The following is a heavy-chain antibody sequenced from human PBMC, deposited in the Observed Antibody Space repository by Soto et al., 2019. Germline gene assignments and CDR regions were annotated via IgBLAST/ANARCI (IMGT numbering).Heavy chain of an antibody. CDR2: VHDSWGS. J-gene: IGHJ6*02. Sequence: QVPLQESGPGLVKPSETLSLSCTVSGGSISNYYWSWFRQTPGKGLEWIGYVHDSWGSNYNPSLKSRVAISLDTSKSQFSLKLTSVTASDTPVYYCALQGLAALHGLVDVWGQGTTVTVSS. CDR1: GGSISNYY. V-gene: IGHV4-59*08. CDR3: ALQGLAALHGLVDV. D-gene: IGHD1-26*01.